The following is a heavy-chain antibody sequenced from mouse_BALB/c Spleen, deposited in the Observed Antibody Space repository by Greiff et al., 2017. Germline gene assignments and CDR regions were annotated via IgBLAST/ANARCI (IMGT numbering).Heavy chain of an antibody. Sequence: EVMLVESGGGLVKPGGSLKLSCAASGFTFSDYYMYWVRQTPEKRLEWVATISDGGSYTYYPDSVKGRFTISRDNAKNNLYLQMSSLKSEDTAMYYCARDHYGYFAYWGQGTLVTVSA. J-gene: IGHJ3*01. V-gene: IGHV5-4*02. CDR3: ARDHYGYFAY. CDR1: GFTFSDYY. CDR2: ISDGGSYT. D-gene: IGHD1-2*01.